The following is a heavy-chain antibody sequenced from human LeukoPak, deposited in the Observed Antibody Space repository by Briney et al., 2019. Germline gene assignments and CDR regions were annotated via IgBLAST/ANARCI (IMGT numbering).Heavy chain of an antibody. D-gene: IGHD4-11*01. CDR1: GFTFNHYG. CDR2: IWSDGTNQ. CDR3: VRDAQRGFDYSNSLEY. J-gene: IGHJ4*02. Sequence: GGSLRLSCAAAGFTFNHYGMHWVRQAPGKGLEWVAVIWSDGTNQYYAGSVKGRFAISRDDSGNTVYLQMNSLRPEDTGVYYCVRDAQRGFDYSNSLEYWGQGTPVTVST. V-gene: IGHV3-33*01.